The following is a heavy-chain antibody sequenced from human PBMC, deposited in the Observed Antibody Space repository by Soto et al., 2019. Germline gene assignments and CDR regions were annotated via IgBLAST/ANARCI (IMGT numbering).Heavy chain of an antibody. CDR2: IYYSGST. D-gene: IGHD3-9*01. CDR3: ARHRREYDTLTGRRICFMDV. J-gene: IGHJ6*03. Sequence: SETLSLTGTVSGGSISSYYWSWIRQPPGKGLEWIGYIYYSGSTNYNPSLKSRVTISVDTSKNQFSLKLSSVTAADTAVYYCARHRREYDTLTGRRICFMDVRGKGTTVTVSS. CDR1: GGSISSYY. V-gene: IGHV4-59*08.